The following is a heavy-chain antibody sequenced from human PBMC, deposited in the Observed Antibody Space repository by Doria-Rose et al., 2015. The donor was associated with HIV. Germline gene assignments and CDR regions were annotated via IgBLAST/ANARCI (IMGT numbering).Heavy chain of an antibody. CDR2: TYYTGTS. J-gene: IGHJ4*02. V-gene: IGHV4-31*01. D-gene: IGHD3-3*01. CDR3: ARMGSYRELDY. CDR1: GASVSSRGYY. Sequence: QVQLQESGPGLVKPSETLSLTCSVSGASVSSRGYYWNWIRQVPGKGLESLGYTYYTGTSDYSPSLKSQLNMAVDTSKNQFSLKLSFVTVADTAVYYCARMGSYRELDYWGQGALVNVSA.